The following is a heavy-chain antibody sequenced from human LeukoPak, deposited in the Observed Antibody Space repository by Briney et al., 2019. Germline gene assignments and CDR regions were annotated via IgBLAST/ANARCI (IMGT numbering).Heavy chain of an antibody. V-gene: IGHV1-8*01. D-gene: IGHD3-10*01. CDR2: MNSNSGNT. Sequence: ASVKVSCKASGYTFTNYDIMWVREATGQGPEWMGWMNSNSGNTGYAQKFQGRVTMTRDTSINTAYMELHSLTSEDTAVYYCARGRGGTVVRGYLDYWGQGTLVTVSS. J-gene: IGHJ4*02. CDR3: ARGRGGTVVRGYLDY. CDR1: GYTFTNYD.